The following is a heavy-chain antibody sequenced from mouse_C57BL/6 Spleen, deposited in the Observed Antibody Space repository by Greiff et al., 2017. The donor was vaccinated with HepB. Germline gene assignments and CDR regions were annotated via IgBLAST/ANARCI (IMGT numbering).Heavy chain of an antibody. CDR2: ISSGSSTI. Sequence: EVKLEESGGGLVKPGGSLKLSCAASGFTFSDYGMHWVRQAPEKGLEWVAYISSGSSTIYYADTVKGRFTISRDNAKNTLFLQMTSLRSEDTAMYYCASGPYYAMDYWGQGTSVTVSS. CDR3: ASGPYYAMDY. CDR1: GFTFSDYG. J-gene: IGHJ4*01. V-gene: IGHV5-17*01.